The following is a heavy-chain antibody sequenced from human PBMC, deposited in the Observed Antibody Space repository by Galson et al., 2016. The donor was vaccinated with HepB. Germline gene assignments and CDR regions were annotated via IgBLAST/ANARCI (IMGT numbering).Heavy chain of an antibody. J-gene: IGHJ3*02. CDR3: ARAGGVANGYALDI. Sequence: SLRLSCAVSGFTFNSHWMTWIRQAPGQGLEWVAKIQEDGSQKYYVDSVQGRFTISRDNAKNSLYLQMNSLRAEDTAVYYCARAGGVANGYALDIWGQGTMVSVSS. V-gene: IGHV3-7*04. CDR1: GFTFNSHW. D-gene: IGHD1-26*01. CDR2: IQEDGSQK.